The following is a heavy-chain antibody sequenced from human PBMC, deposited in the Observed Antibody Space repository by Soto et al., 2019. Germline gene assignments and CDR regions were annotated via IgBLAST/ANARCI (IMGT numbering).Heavy chain of an antibody. CDR3: ARGGLDYYGSGNFDY. CDR1: VGTFSSYT. J-gene: IGHJ4*02. V-gene: IGHV1-18*01. CDR2: ISTYNGNT. D-gene: IGHD3-10*01. Sequence: ASVKVSCKASVGTFSSYTISWVRQAPGQGLEWMGWISTYNGNTNYAQKFQGRVTMTRDTSTSTAYMELSSLRSEDTAVYYCARGGLDYYGSGNFDYWGQGTLVTVSS.